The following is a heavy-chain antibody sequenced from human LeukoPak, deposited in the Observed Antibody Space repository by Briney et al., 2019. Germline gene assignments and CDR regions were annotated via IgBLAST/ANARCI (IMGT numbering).Heavy chain of an antibody. CDR1: GFTFTSYA. CDR2: ISGSGGST. CDR3: TKDVQDAVGATDC. V-gene: IGHV3-23*01. D-gene: IGHD1-26*01. Sequence: GGSLRLSCAAPGFTFTSYAMSWVPQAPGKGLEWVSAISGSGGSTYYADSVKGRFTISRDNSKSTLFLQMNSLRAEDTATFYRTKDVQDAVGATDCWGQGTLVTVPS. J-gene: IGHJ4*02.